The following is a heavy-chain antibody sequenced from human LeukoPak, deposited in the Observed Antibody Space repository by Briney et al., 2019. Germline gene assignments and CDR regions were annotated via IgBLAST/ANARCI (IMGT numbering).Heavy chain of an antibody. J-gene: IGHJ6*03. CDR2: IYSGGST. CDR1: GFTVSSNY. V-gene: IGHV3-66*02. Sequence: GGSLRLSCAASGFTVSSNYMSWVRQAPGKGLEWVSVIYSGGSTYYADSVKGRFTISRDNSKNTLYLQMNSLRAEDTAVYYCARKVGATTDYYYYYMDVWGKGTTVTVSS. D-gene: IGHD1-26*01. CDR3: ARKVGATTDYYYYYMDV.